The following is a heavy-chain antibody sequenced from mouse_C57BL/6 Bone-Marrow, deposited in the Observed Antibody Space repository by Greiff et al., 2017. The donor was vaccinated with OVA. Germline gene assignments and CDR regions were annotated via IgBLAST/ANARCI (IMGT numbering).Heavy chain of an antibody. J-gene: IGHJ3*01. D-gene: IGHD1-1*01. CDR1: GYTFTSYW. CDR3: ARDGVLQTWFAY. Sequence: VQLQQPGAELVKPGASVKLSCKASGYTFTSYWMHWVKQRPGQGLEWIGMIHPNSGSTNYNEKFKSKATLTVDKSSSTAYMQLSSLTSEDSAVYYCARDGVLQTWFAYWGQGTLVTVSA. V-gene: IGHV1-64*01. CDR2: IHPNSGST.